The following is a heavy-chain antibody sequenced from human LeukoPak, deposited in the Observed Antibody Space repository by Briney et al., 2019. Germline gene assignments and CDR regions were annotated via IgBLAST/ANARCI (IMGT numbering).Heavy chain of an antibody. D-gene: IGHD3-3*01. CDR1: GFTFNRYN. J-gene: IGHJ4*02. V-gene: IGHV3-21*01. CDR3: AGHFGAWHYFDY. Sequence: GGSLRLSCAASGFTFNRYNMNWVRRAPGKGLEWVSSISTSSSYIYYADSVRGRFTISRDNAKNSLYLQMNSLRAEDTAVYYCAGHFGAWHYFDYWGQGTLVTVSS. CDR2: ISTSSSYI.